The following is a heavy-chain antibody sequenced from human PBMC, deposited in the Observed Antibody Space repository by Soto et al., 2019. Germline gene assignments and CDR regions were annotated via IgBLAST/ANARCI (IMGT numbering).Heavy chain of an antibody. D-gene: IGHD6-13*01. CDR2: IYNSGST. CDR1: GGSVSSYY. Sequence: GSLRLSCTVSGGSVSSYYWSWIRQPPGKGLEWIGYIYNSGSTNYNPSPKSRVTISVDTSKNQFSLKLSSVTAADTAVYYCARHPIAGPYFDYWGQGTLVTVSS. J-gene: IGHJ4*02. CDR3: ARHPIAGPYFDY. V-gene: IGHV4-59*02.